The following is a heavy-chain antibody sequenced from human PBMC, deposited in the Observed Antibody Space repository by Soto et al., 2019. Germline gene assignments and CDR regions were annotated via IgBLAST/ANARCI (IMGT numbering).Heavy chain of an antibody. Sequence: QVQLQESGPGLVKPSETLSLTCTVSGGSISNHYWSWIRQPPGKRLEWIGYIYYNGNTNHNPPLKSRFTMSVDRPKNQISLRLSTGTDADTAVYYCTRANWYSGYWGQGTLVTVSS. CDR3: TRANWYSGY. J-gene: IGHJ4*02. CDR1: GGSISNHY. CDR2: IYYNGNT. V-gene: IGHV4-59*11. D-gene: IGHD7-27*01.